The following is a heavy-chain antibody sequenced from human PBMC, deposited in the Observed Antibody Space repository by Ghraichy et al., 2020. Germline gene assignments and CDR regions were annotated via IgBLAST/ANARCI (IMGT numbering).Heavy chain of an antibody. Sequence: GGSLRLSCAASGFTFISHWMTWVRQAPGKGLEWVANINQDGSQNNSVDSVKGRFTISRDNAKNSLYLQMNSLRVEDTAVYYCARPHITETFDIWGQGTMVTVSS. V-gene: IGHV3-7*01. CDR3: ARPHITETFDI. J-gene: IGHJ3*02. CDR2: INQDGSQN. CDR1: GFTFISHW.